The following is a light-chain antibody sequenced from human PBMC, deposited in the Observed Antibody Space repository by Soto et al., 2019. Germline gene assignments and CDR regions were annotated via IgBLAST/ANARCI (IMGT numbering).Light chain of an antibody. V-gene: IGLV2-14*03. Sequence: QSVLTQPPSVSGAPGQRVSISCTGTSSDVGGYNFVSWYQQHPGKAPKLMIYEVSNRPSGVSNRFSGSKSGNTASLTISGLQPEDEADYYCSSYTTSSTVVFGTGTKVTVL. CDR3: SSYTTSSTVV. J-gene: IGLJ1*01. CDR1: SSDVGGYNF. CDR2: EVS.